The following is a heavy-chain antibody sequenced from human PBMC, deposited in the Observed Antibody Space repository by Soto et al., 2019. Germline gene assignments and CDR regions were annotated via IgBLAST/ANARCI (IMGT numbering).Heavy chain of an antibody. CDR2: INHSGST. Sequence: QVQLQQWGAGLLKPSETLSLTCAVYGGSFSGYYWSWIRQPPGKGLEWIGEINHSGSTNYNPSLKSRVTISVDTSKNQFSLKLSSVTAVDTAVYYCATKEGYSSSSGDYWGQGTLVTVSS. J-gene: IGHJ4*02. CDR1: GGSFSGYY. V-gene: IGHV4-34*01. D-gene: IGHD6-6*01. CDR3: ATKEGYSSSSGDY.